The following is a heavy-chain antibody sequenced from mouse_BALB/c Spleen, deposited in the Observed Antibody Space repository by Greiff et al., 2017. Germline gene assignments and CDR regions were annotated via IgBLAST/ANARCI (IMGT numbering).Heavy chain of an antibody. Sequence: EVQLVESGGGLVKPGGSLKLSCAASGFTFSSYAMSWVRQTPEKRLEWVATISSGGSYTYYPDSVKGRFTISRDNAKNTLYLQMSSLRSEDTAMYYCARLGYYFDYWGQGTTLTVSS. V-gene: IGHV5-9-3*01. J-gene: IGHJ2*01. CDR2: ISSGGSYT. CDR1: GFTFSSYA. CDR3: ARLGYYFDY.